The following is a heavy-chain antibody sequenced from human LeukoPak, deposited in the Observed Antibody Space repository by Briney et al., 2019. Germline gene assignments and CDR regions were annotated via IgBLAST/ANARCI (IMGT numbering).Heavy chain of an antibody. CDR1: GGSISSSNW. CDR3: ARQDTYYDILTGANWFDP. Sequence: PSETLSLTCAVSGGSISSSNWWSWVRQPPGKGLVWMGESYHCGSTNYNPSLKSRVTISVDKSKNQFSLKLSSVTAADTAVYYCARQDTYYDILTGANWFDPCGQGTLVTVSS. V-gene: IGHV4-4*02. CDR2: SYHCGST. J-gene: IGHJ5*02. D-gene: IGHD3-9*01.